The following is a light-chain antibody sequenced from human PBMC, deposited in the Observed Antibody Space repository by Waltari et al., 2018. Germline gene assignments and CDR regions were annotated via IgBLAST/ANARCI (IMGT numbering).Light chain of an antibody. CDR2: AAS. Sequence: DIQVTQSPSSLSASVGDRGTITCRASQSITGYLNWYQQKPGKAPNLLIYAASNLQSGVPARFRGSGSGTEFTLAIGSLHPEDFATYYCQQGFSPSWTFGQGTKVEF. J-gene: IGKJ1*01. CDR1: QSITGY. V-gene: IGKV1-39*01. CDR3: QQGFSPSWT.